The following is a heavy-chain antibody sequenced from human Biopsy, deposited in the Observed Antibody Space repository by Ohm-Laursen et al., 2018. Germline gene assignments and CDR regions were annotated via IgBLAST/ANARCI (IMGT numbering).Heavy chain of an antibody. D-gene: IGHD4-11*01. CDR2: LSYSGNT. J-gene: IGHJ6*02. CDR3: ARDSGILNYGNFKYYHYYGMDV. Sequence: GTLSLTCNVSGGDINNYYWGWIRQPPGKGLEWIGSLSYSGNTYSNPSLKSRVTISVDTSKKQFFLKLTSVTAADTAVYYCARDSGILNYGNFKYYHYYGMDVWGQGTKVTVSS. CDR1: GGDINNYY. V-gene: IGHV4-39*07.